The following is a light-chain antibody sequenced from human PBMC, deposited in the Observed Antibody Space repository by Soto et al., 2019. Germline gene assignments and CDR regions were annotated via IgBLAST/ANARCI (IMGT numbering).Light chain of an antibody. CDR1: PSVSSN. Sequence: MTQSPFTLSASQGARSTLSCMASPSVSSNYLAWYQQKPGQAPRRLIYGASTRATGSPARFSGGGSGTEFTLTISSLQPQDFAVYYCQQHNTCSVTFGQGTKVDIK. J-gene: IGKJ1*01. CDR3: QQHNTCSVT. V-gene: IGKV3-15*01. CDR2: GAS.